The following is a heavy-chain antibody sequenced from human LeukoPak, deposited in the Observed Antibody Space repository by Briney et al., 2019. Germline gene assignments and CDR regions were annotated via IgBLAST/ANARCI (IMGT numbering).Heavy chain of an antibody. J-gene: IGHJ5*02. D-gene: IGHD6-13*01. CDR3: ARDVGSRPMYWFDP. CDR2: IIPIFGTA. Sequence: SVKVSCKASGGTFSSYAISWVRQAPGQGLEWMGGIIPIFGTANCAQKFQGRVTITTDESTSTAYMELSSLRSEDTAVYYCARDVGSRPMYWFDPWGQGTLVTVSS. CDR1: GGTFSSYA. V-gene: IGHV1-69*05.